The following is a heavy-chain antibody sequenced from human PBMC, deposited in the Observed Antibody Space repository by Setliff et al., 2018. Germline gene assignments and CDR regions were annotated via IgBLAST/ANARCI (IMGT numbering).Heavy chain of an antibody. CDR1: GGSISTTDYY. J-gene: IGHJ4*02. Sequence: SETLSLTCTVSGGSISTTDYYWGWIRQPPGKGLEWIGCVYYSGNTYYSPSLKSRVTMFVDTSKNQVSLKLNSVTATDTAVYYCARDLGHGGDSDYWGQGILVTVSS. CDR2: VYYSGNT. V-gene: IGHV4-39*07. D-gene: IGHD2-21*02. CDR3: ARDLGHGGDSDY.